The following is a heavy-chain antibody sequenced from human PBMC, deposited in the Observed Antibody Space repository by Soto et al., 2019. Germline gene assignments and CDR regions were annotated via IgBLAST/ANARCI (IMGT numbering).Heavy chain of an antibody. V-gene: IGHV4-30-4*01. J-gene: IGHJ4*02. CDR1: GGAIRSGNYY. Sequence: LSLTCSVSGGAIRSGNYYWSWIRQSPGKGLEWLGHISHSGTTSYNPSLQSRATISLDAAQNHFSLRLNSVTVADTALYFCARGRGQLLFDYWGQGSMVTVSS. D-gene: IGHD6-13*01. CDR3: ARGRGQLLFDY. CDR2: ISHSGTT.